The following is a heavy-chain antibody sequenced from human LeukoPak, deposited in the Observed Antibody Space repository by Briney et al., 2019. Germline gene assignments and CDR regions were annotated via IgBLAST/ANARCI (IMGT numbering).Heavy chain of an antibody. V-gene: IGHV3-30*03. Sequence: GGSLRLSCAASGFTFSSYGMHWVRQTPGKGLEWVAVISYDGSNKYYADSVKGRFTISRDNAKNTLYLQMNSLSAEDTAVYYCARARYDFWSGYYQYNWFDPWGQGTLVTVSS. CDR3: ARARYDFWSGYYQYNWFDP. CDR2: ISYDGSNK. J-gene: IGHJ5*02. D-gene: IGHD3-3*01. CDR1: GFTFSSYG.